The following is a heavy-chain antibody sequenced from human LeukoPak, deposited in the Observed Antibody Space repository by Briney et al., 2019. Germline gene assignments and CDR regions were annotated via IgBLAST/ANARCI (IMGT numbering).Heavy chain of an antibody. J-gene: IGHJ6*03. Sequence: ASVKVSCKASGYTFIDYYMHWVRQAPGQGLEWMGWINPNSGGTNYAQKFQGRVTMTRDTSISTAHMELSRLRSDDTAVYYCARDSSRITMVRGAFGNYYYMDVWGKGTTVTVSS. CDR3: ARDSSRITMVRGAFGNYYYMDV. CDR1: GYTFIDYY. CDR2: INPNSGGT. V-gene: IGHV1-2*02. D-gene: IGHD3-10*01.